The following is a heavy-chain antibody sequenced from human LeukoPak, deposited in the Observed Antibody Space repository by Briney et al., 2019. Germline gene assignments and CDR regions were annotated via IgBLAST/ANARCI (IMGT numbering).Heavy chain of an antibody. D-gene: IGHD2-15*01. V-gene: IGHV1-2*02. CDR2: INPNSGGT. CDR1: GYTFTGYY. CDR3: ARVRKKYCSGGSCYASDY. Sequence: ASVKVSCKASGYTFTGYYMHWVRQAPGQGLEWMGWINPNSGGTNYAQKFQGRVTTTRDTSISTAYMELSRLRSDDTAVYYCARVRKKYCSGGSCYASDYWGQGTLVTVSS. J-gene: IGHJ4*02.